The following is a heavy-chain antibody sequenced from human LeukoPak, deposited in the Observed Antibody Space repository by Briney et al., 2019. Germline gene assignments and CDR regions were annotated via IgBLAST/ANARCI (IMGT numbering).Heavy chain of an antibody. CDR2: ISSSGYYI. J-gene: IGHJ4*02. Sequence: GGSLRLSCAASGFTFSTYSMNWVRQAPGKGLEWVSSISSSGYYIYYADSVKGRFTISRDNAKNSLYLQMNSLRVEDTAVYYCARVSIVAFDYWGQGTLVTVSS. V-gene: IGHV3-21*01. D-gene: IGHD5-12*01. CDR3: ARVSIVAFDY. CDR1: GFTFSTYS.